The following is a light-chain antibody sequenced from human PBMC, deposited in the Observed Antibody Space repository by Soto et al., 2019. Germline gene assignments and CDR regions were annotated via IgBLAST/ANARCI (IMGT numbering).Light chain of an antibody. V-gene: IGLV2-23*02. CDR1: SSDVGSYNL. Sequence: QSALTQPASVSGSPGQSITLSCTGTSSDVGSYNLVSWYQQHPGKAPKLMIYEVSKRPSGVSNRFSGSKSGNTASLTISGLQAGDEADYYCCSYEGSSTPLIFGTGTKVTAL. J-gene: IGLJ1*01. CDR3: CSYEGSSTPLI. CDR2: EVS.